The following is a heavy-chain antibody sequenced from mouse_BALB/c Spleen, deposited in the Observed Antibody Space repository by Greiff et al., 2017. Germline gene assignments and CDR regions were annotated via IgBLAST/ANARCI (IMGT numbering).Heavy chain of an antibody. CDR2: ISSGGGST. CDR3: ARHEGAMDY. Sequence: DVKLVESGGGLVKPGGSLKLSCAASGFAFSSYDMSWVRQTPEKRLEWVAYISSGGGSTYYPDTVKGRFTISRDNAKNTLYLQMSSLKSEDTAMYYCARHEGAMDYWGQGTSVTVSS. CDR1: GFAFSSYD. V-gene: IGHV5-12-1*01. J-gene: IGHJ4*01.